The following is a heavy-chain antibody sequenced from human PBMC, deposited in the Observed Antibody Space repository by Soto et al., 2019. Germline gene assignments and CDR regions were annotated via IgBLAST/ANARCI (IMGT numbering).Heavy chain of an antibody. V-gene: IGHV1-18*01. J-gene: IGHJ6*03. Sequence: QLVQSGDEVTRPGASLKVSCKASGFTLSSYSIGWVRQAPGQGLEWMGWIIVYNGDTKYAERCHDRVPMCTDASTTISQMELRSLKSDDSAVDYWARVVLCIPGDNYYYTDVWGKGTTATVSS. CDR1: GFTLSSYS. CDR2: IIVYNGDT. CDR3: ARVVLCIPGDNYYYTDV. D-gene: IGHD2-21*01.